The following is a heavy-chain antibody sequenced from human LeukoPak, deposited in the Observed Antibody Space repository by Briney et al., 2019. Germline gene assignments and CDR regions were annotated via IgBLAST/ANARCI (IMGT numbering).Heavy chain of an antibody. D-gene: IGHD2-8*02. CDR1: GGSISSSSYY. V-gene: IGHV4-39*01. J-gene: IGHJ4*02. CDR3: ARSMWCRGQWYYFDY. CDR2: IYYSGST. Sequence: PSETLSLTCTVSGGSISSSSYYWGWIRQPPGKGLEWIGSIYYSGSTYYNPSLKSRVTISVDTSKNQFSLKLSSVTAADTAVYYCARSMWCRGQWYYFDYWGQGTLVTVSS.